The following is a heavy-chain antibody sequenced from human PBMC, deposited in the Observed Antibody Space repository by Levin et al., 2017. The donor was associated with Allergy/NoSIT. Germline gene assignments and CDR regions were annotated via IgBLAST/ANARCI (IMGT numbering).Heavy chain of an antibody. D-gene: IGHD4-17*01. CDR1: GFTFSSYA. CDR2: ISGSGGST. V-gene: IGHV3-23*01. CDR3: AKVRGFGDYGGR. Sequence: GESLKISCAASGFTFSSYAMSWVRQAPGKGLEWVSAISGSGGSTYYADSVKGRFTISRDNSKNTLYLQMNSLRAEDTAVYYCAKVRGFGDYGGRWGQGTLVTVSS. J-gene: IGHJ1*01.